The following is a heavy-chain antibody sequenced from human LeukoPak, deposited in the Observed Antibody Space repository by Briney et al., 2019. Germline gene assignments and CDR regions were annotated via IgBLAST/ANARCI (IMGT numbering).Heavy chain of an antibody. J-gene: IGHJ3*02. V-gene: IGHV3-30*18. Sequence: PGGSLRLSCAASGFTFSSYGMHWVRQAPGKGLEWVAVISYDGSNKYYADSVKGRFTISRDNSKNTLYLQMNSLRAEDTAVYYCAKGGIAAQGPSLGAFDIWGQGTMVTVSS. CDR2: ISYDGSNK. CDR1: GFTFSSYG. D-gene: IGHD6-13*01. CDR3: AKGGIAAQGPSLGAFDI.